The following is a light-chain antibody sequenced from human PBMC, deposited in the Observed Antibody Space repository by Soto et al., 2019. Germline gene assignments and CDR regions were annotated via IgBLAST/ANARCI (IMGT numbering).Light chain of an antibody. CDR2: DVS. Sequence: QSALTQPASVSGSPGQSITISCTGTSSDVGGYNYVSWYQQHPGKAPKLIIYDVSRRPSGVSNRFSGSKSGNTASLTISGLQDEDEDDYYCSSYISSDAFEFGGGTKVTVL. CDR3: SSYISSDAFE. CDR1: SSDVGGYNY. V-gene: IGLV2-14*01. J-gene: IGLJ2*01.